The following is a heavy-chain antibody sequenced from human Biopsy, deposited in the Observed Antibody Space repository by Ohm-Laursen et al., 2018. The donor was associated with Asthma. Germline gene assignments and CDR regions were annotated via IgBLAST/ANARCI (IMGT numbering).Heavy chain of an antibody. D-gene: IGHD5-12*01. J-gene: IGHJ6*02. CDR3: ARGYSGADRIVYYYSGLEV. V-gene: IGHV1-69*01. CDR1: GDSFSNYA. Sequence: SSVKASCKASGDSFSNYAISWARQAPGQGLEWMGGLIPVLGTPDHAQMFEGRVTITADESTSTAYMELSSLSSEDTAVYYCARGYSGADRIVYYYSGLEVWGQGTTVTVSS. CDR2: LIPVLGTP.